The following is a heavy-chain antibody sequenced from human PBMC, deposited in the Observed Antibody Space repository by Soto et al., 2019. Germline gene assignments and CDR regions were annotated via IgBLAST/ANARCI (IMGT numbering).Heavy chain of an antibody. CDR1: GGTFGSYA. Sequence: SVKVSCKGSGGTFGSYAISWVRQAPGQRLEWMGGIIPIFGTANYAQKFQGRVTITADESTSTAYMELSSLRSEDTAVYYCARPYDSSGSTYDYWGQGTLVTVSS. CDR3: ARPYDSSGSTYDY. CDR2: IIPIFGTA. D-gene: IGHD3-22*01. V-gene: IGHV1-69*13. J-gene: IGHJ4*02.